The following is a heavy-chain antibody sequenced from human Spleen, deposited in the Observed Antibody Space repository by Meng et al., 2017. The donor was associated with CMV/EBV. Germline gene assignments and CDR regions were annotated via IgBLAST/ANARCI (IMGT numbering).Heavy chain of an antibody. J-gene: IGHJ6*02. CDR1: GGSISSSNW. CDR3: ARDSRNYDILTGYYSYYYYGMDV. D-gene: IGHD3-9*01. V-gene: IGHV4-4*02. Sequence: GSLRLSCAVSGGSISSSNWWSWVRQPPGKGLKWIGEIYHSGSTNYNPSLKSRVTISVDKSKNQFSLKLSSVTAADTAVYYCARDSRNYDILTGYYSYYYYGMDVWGQGTTVTVSS. CDR2: IYHSGST.